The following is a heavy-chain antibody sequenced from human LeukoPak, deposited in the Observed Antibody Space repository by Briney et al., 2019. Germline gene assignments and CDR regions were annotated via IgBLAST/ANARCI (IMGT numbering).Heavy chain of an antibody. CDR3: ASTGPTVVTRWHDAFDI. D-gene: IGHD4-23*01. J-gene: IGHJ3*02. Sequence: PGGSLRLSCAVSGFIFSDYYMSWIRQPPGKGLEWIGYIYYSGSTNYNPSLKSRVTISVDMSKNQFSLKLSSVTAADTAVYYCASTGPTVVTRWHDAFDIWGQGTMVTVSS. V-gene: IGHV4-59*01. CDR2: IYYSGST. CDR1: GFIFSDYY.